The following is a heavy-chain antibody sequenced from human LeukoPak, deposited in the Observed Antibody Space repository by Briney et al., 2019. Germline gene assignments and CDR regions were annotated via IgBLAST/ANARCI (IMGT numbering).Heavy chain of an antibody. Sequence: HAGGALILSCSASGFTFSNYSMNWGRQAPGKGLEWVPYITSSSTVYYAGSVKGRFTTSRDNAKNSLFLQMNSLRAEDTAVYYCARDYCSGPKCYFIDYWGQGALVTVSS. V-gene: IGHV3-48*04. CDR1: GFTFSNYS. D-gene: IGHD2-15*01. CDR2: ITSSSTV. J-gene: IGHJ4*02. CDR3: ARDYCSGPKCYFIDY.